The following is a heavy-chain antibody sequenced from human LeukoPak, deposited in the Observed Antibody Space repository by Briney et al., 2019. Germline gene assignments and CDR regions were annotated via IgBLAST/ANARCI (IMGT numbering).Heavy chain of an antibody. Sequence: PSETLSLTCTVSGGSISSYYWSWIRQPPGKGLEWIGYIYYSGGTNYNPSLKSRVAISEDTSKNQFSLKLTSVTAADTAVYYCARASWAYSPFDSWGQGTLVTVSS. D-gene: IGHD2-21*01. CDR3: ARASWAYSPFDS. CDR1: GGSISSYY. CDR2: IYYSGGT. J-gene: IGHJ4*02. V-gene: IGHV4-59*01.